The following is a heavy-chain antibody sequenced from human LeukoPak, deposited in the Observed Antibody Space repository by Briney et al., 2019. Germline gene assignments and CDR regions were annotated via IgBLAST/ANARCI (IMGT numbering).Heavy chain of an antibody. CDR3: ARGQLVNWFDP. V-gene: IGHV1-2*02. CDR2: INPNSGGT. J-gene: IGHJ5*02. Sequence: GASVKVSCKVSGYTLTELSMHWVRQAPGQGLEWMGWINPNSGGTNYAQKFQGRVTMTRDTSISTAYMELSRLRSVDTAVYYCARGQLVNWFDPWGQGTLVTVSS. CDR1: GYTLTELS.